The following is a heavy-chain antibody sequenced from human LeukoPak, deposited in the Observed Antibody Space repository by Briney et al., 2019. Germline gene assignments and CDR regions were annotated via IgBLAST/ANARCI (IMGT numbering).Heavy chain of an antibody. CDR2: INPNSGGT. Sequence: ASVKVSCKASGYTFTGYYLYWVQQAPGQGLEWMGRINPNSGGTNYAQKFQGRVTMTRDTSISTAYMELSSLRSDDTAVFYCARRIAAAGHFDYWGQGTLVTVSS. J-gene: IGHJ4*02. CDR1: GYTFTGYY. CDR3: ARRIAAAGHFDY. D-gene: IGHD6-13*01. V-gene: IGHV1-2*06.